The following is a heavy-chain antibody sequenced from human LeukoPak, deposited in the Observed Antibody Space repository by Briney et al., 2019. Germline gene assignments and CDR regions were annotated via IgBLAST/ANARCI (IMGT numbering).Heavy chain of an antibody. CDR1: GFAFDDYA. D-gene: IGHD6-13*01. Sequence: PGGSLRLSCEASGFAFDDYAMHWVRQAPGKGLEWVSGISWNSGSIGYADSVKGRFTISRDNAKNSLYLQMNSLRAEDTALYYCAKDAGSSWYYFDYWGQGTLVTVSS. V-gene: IGHV3-9*01. J-gene: IGHJ4*02. CDR2: ISWNSGSI. CDR3: AKDAGSSWYYFDY.